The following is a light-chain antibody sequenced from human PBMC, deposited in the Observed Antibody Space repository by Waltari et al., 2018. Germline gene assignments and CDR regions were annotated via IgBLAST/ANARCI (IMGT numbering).Light chain of an antibody. CDR2: EDT. J-gene: IGLJ1*01. CDR1: ELPRKY. Sequence: SYELTQPPSVSVSPGQTARITCSGHELPRKYAYWFQQKSGQAPRLVIYEDTKRPSGIPARFSGSSSGTGATSTITGARVDDEAAYYCYSSDTAGLRVFGGGTTVVVL. V-gene: IGLV3-10*01. CDR3: YSSDTAGLRV.